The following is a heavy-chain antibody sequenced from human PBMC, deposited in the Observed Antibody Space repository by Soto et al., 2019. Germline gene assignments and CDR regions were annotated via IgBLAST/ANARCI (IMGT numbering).Heavy chain of an antibody. J-gene: IGHJ4*02. V-gene: IGHV1-69*06. CDR3: ARASVVEMATSDFDY. D-gene: IGHD5-12*01. Sequence: GASVKVSCKASGGTFSSYAISWVRQAPGQGLEWMGGIIPIFGTANYAQKFQGRVTITADKSTSTAYMELSSLRSEDTAVYYCARASVVEMATSDFDYWGQGTLVTVSS. CDR1: GGTFSSYA. CDR2: IIPIFGTA.